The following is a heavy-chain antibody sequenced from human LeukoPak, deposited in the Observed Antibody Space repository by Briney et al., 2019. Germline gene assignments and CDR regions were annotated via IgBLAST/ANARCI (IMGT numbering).Heavy chain of an antibody. Sequence: SETLSLTCTVSGGSISSSSYYWGWIRQPPGKGLEWIGSIYYSGSTYYNPSLKSRVTISVDTSKNQFSLKLSSVTAADTAVYYCARPQHYSSSWYYQWYFDLWGRGTLDTVSS. D-gene: IGHD6-13*01. J-gene: IGHJ2*01. CDR3: ARPQHYSSSWYYQWYFDL. CDR2: IYYSGST. V-gene: IGHV4-39*07. CDR1: GGSISSSSYY.